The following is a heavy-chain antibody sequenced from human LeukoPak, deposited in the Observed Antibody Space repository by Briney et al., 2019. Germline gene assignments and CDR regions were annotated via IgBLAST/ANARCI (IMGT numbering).Heavy chain of an antibody. CDR1: GYTFTSYA. Sequence: GASVKVSCKASGYTFTSYAMNWVRQAPGQGLEWMGRINPNSGGTNYAQKFQGRVTMTRDTSISTAYMELSRLRSDDTAVYYCARGDYYDSSGYDWFDPWGQGTLVTVSS. CDR2: INPNSGGT. V-gene: IGHV1-2*06. J-gene: IGHJ5*02. D-gene: IGHD3-22*01. CDR3: ARGDYYDSSGYDWFDP.